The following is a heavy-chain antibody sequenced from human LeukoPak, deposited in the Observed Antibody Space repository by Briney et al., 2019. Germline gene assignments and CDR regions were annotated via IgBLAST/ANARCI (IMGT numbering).Heavy chain of an antibody. V-gene: IGHV4-34*01. Sequence: SETLSLTCAVYSGSFSGYYWTRIRQPPGKGLEWIGEINHSGSTNYNPSLKSRVTISVDTSKNQFSLNVRSVTAADTAVYSCARGSDSSPGYYYGLDVWGQGTTVTVSS. CDR2: INHSGST. CDR3: ARGSDSSPGYYYGLDV. J-gene: IGHJ6*02. D-gene: IGHD6-13*01. CDR1: SGSFSGYY.